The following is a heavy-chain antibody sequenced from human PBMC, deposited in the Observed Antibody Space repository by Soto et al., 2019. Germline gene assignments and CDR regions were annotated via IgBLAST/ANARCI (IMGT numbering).Heavy chain of an antibody. CDR1: GGTFSSYA. J-gene: IGHJ4*02. Sequence: SVKVSCKASGGTFSSYAISWVRQAPGQGLEWMGGIIPIFGTANYAQKFQGRVTITADESTSTAYMELSSLRSEDTAVYYCASPRVRYCSGGSCEGRFDYWGQGTLVTVSS. D-gene: IGHD2-15*01. CDR3: ASPRVRYCSGGSCEGRFDY. CDR2: IIPIFGTA. V-gene: IGHV1-69*13.